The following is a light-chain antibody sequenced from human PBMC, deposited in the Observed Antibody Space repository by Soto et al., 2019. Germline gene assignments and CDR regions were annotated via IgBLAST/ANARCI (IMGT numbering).Light chain of an antibody. CDR1: SSGVGGYDY. J-gene: IGLJ2*01. V-gene: IGLV2-11*01. CDR3: CSYAGTSTL. Sequence: QSALTQPRSVSGSPGQSVTISCTGTSSGVGGYDYVSWYQHYSGKAPKLIIYDVSERPSGVPDRFSGSKSGNTASLTISGLQAEDEADYYCCSYAGTSTLFGGGTKLTVL. CDR2: DVS.